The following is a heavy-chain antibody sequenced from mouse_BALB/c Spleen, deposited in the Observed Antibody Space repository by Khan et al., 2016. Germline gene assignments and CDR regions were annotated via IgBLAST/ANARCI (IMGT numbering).Heavy chain of an antibody. CDR2: IDPETDGT. CDR1: GYIFIDYE. Sequence: QVQLKQSGAELVRPGASVTLSCKASGYIFIDYEMYWVKQTPVHGLEWIGAIDPETDGTAYNQKFKGKAILTADKSSSTAYMELRSLTSEDSVVYDCTRRTYDGSRRALDYWGQGTSVTVSS. V-gene: IGHV1-15*01. J-gene: IGHJ4*01. D-gene: IGHD1-1*01. CDR3: TRRTYDGSRRALDY.